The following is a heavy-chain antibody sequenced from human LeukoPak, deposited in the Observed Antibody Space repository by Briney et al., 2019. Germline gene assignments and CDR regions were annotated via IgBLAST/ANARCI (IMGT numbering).Heavy chain of an antibody. Sequence: RSGGSLRLSCAASGFTFSSYWMSWVRQAPGKGLEWVANIKQDGSEKYYVDSVKGRFTISRDNAKNSLYLQMNSLRAEDTAVYYCARDPNITDRYCSGGSCPSTPSFDYWGQGTLVTVSS. V-gene: IGHV3-7*01. CDR3: ARDPNITDRYCSGGSCPSTPSFDY. CDR2: IKQDGSEK. CDR1: GFTFSSYW. D-gene: IGHD2-15*01. J-gene: IGHJ4*02.